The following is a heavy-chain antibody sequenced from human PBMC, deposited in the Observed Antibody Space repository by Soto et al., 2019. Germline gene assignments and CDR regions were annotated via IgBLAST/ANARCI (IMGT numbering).Heavy chain of an antibody. CDR2: IYHSGST. V-gene: IGHV4-4*02. D-gene: IGHD6-13*01. Sequence: QVQLQESGPGLVKPSGTLSLTCAVSSGSISSSNWWCWVRQPPGKGLEWIGEIYHSGSTNYNPSLKSRVTISVDKSKNQFSLKLSSVTAADTAVYYCARQIAAAGDSGAFDIWGQGTMVTVSS. CDR1: SGSISSSNW. J-gene: IGHJ3*02. CDR3: ARQIAAAGDSGAFDI.